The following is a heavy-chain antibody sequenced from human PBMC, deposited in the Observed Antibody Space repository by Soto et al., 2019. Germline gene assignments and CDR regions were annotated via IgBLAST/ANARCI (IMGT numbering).Heavy chain of an antibody. CDR1: GFTFSRYA. D-gene: IGHD3-10*01. V-gene: IGHV3-23*01. J-gene: IGHJ6*02. Sequence: GGSLRLSCASSGFTFSRYAMSWVRQAPGKGLEWVSTVTCGGHTTYNADSVNGRFTISRDNSKNTLYMQMNNLRAEDTAIYYCASSSGDLDVYGMDIWGPGTTVTVSS. CDR3: ASSSGDLDVYGMDI. CDR2: VTCGGHTT.